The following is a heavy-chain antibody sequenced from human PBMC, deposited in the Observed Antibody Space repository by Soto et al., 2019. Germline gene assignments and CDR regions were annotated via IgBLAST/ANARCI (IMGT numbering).Heavy chain of an antibody. J-gene: IGHJ4*02. Sequence: ASVKVSCKASGGTFSNYAFSWVRQAPGQGLEWLGGIMPIFGRADYAQKFRGRVTITADESTSTAHMELSSLRSEDTAVYYCAREDYYDSSGYYCYWGQGTLVTVSS. V-gene: IGHV1-69*13. CDR3: AREDYYDSSGYYCY. CDR2: IMPIFGRA. D-gene: IGHD3-22*01. CDR1: GGTFSNYA.